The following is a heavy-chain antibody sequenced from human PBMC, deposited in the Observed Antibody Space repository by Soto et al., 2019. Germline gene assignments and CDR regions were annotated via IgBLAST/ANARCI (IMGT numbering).Heavy chain of an antibody. D-gene: IGHD6-19*01. Sequence: SETLSLTCSVSGGSISGSYWSCIRQSPGKGLEWLGYVYYTGSTNYSPSLRSRVSISVDTSKNEFSLRLSSVTAADTAVYFCARSVAVPGAHIDYWGQGTQVTVSS. V-gene: IGHV4-59*01. CDR1: GGSISGSY. J-gene: IGHJ4*02. CDR3: ARSVAVPGAHIDY. CDR2: VYYTGST.